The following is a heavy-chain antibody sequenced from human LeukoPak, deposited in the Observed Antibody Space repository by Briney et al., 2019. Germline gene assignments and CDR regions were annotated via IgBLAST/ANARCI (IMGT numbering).Heavy chain of an antibody. CDR1: GYTFTSYL. CDR3: ARRGYCTGDSCYSGGFDY. D-gene: IGHD2-15*01. J-gene: IGHJ4*02. V-gene: IGHV1-46*01. CDR2: INPSGGTT. Sequence: ASVTVSCKASGYTFTSYLIHWVRQAPGQGLEWMGIINPSGGTTTYAQKIQGRVTITRDTSTSTVYMELSSLKSEDTAVYYCARRGYCTGDSCYSGGFDYWGQGTLVTVSS.